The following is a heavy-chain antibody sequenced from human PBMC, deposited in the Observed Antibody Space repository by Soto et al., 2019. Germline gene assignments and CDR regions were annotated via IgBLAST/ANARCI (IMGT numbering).Heavy chain of an antibody. CDR2: VYSSGAT. D-gene: IGHD2-8*02. Sequence: QVQLQESGPGLVKPSETLSLTCSVSGGSIDYYYWSWIRQPPGKGLEWIAYVYSSGATNYNPSLKSRATISVDTSKDQFSLKLSSVTAADTAVYYCARDGGPYTGFFDYWGQGTLVTVSS. J-gene: IGHJ4*02. CDR3: ARDGGPYTGFFDY. CDR1: GGSIDYYY. V-gene: IGHV4-59*01.